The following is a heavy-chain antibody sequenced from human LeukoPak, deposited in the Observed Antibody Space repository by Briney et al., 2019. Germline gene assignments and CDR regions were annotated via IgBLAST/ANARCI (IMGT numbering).Heavy chain of an antibody. V-gene: IGHV5-51*01. CDR1: GYSFTNHW. CDR3: ARLPQWGGTYHFDY. D-gene: IGHD1-26*01. CDR2: IYPGDSDT. J-gene: IGHJ4*02. Sequence: GESLKISCKGSGYSFTNHWIGWVRQVPGKGLEWMGIIYPGDSDTRYSPSFQGQVTISADKSISTAYLQWSSLKASDTAMYYCARLPQWGGTYHFDYWGQGTLLTVSS.